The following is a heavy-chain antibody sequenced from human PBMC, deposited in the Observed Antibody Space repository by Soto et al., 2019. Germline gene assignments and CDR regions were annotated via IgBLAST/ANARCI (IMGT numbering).Heavy chain of an antibody. CDR3: ARHGPRPVGAFDY. CDR1: GGSISSSSYY. J-gene: IGHJ4*02. V-gene: IGHV4-39*01. Sequence: SETLSLTCTGSGGSISSSSYYWGWIRQPPGKGLEWIGSIYYSGSTYYNPSLKSRVTISVDTSKNQFSLKLSSVTAADTAVYYCARHGPRPVGAFDYWGQGALVTVSS. CDR2: IYYSGST. D-gene: IGHD1-26*01.